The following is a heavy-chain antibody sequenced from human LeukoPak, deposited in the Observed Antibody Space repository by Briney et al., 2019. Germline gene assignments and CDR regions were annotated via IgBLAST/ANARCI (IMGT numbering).Heavy chain of an antibody. CDR2: ISGSGGST. V-gene: IGHV3-23*01. D-gene: IGHD3-22*01. CDR3: AKSYYYDSSGYSPHWYFDL. J-gene: IGHJ2*01. CDR1: GFTFSSYA. Sequence: LGGSLRLSCAASGFTFSSYAMSWVRRAPGKGLEWVSAISGSGGSTYYADSVKGRFTISRDNSKNTLYLQMNSLRAEDTAVYYCAKSYYYDSSGYSPHWYFDLWGRGTLVTVSS.